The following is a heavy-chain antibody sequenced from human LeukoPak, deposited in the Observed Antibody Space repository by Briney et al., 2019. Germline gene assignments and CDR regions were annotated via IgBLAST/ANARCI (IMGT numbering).Heavy chain of an antibody. J-gene: IGHJ3*02. CDR3: ARLVAYSETSDYEEGDGFDI. V-gene: IGHV5-51*01. D-gene: IGHD3-22*01. CDR2: IYPGDSQPGDSDP. CDR1: RYTFTSHW. Sequence: NAGESLKISCKTARYTFTSHWIGWVRQMPGKGLEWMGNIYPGDSQPGDSDPKYSPSFRGQVAISADKSVSTAYLQWNSLKASDTAMYYCARLVAYSETSDYEEGDGFDIWGQGTMVTVSS.